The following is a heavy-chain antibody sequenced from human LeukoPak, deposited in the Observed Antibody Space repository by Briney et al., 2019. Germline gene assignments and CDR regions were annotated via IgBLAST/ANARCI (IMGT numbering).Heavy chain of an antibody. D-gene: IGHD3-10*01. Sequence: PGGSLRLSCAASGFTFSSYAMSWVRQAPGKGLEWVSAISGSGGSTYYADSVKGRFTISRDNSKNTLYLQMNSLRAEDTAVYYCAKDLEVRGVTTGNWFDLWGQGTLVTVSS. CDR1: GFTFSSYA. CDR2: ISGSGGST. V-gene: IGHV3-23*01. CDR3: AKDLEVRGVTTGNWFDL. J-gene: IGHJ5*02.